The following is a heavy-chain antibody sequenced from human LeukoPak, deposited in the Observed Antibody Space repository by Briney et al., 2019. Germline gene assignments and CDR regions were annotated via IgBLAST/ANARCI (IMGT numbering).Heavy chain of an antibody. Sequence: GGSLRLSCAASGFTFSSYWMNWVRQTPGKGLEWVSSLRASGGITYYADSVKGRFTISRDNSKNTLFLQLNSLRAEDTAVYYCAKDRADVVPTMVLDYWGQGTLVTVSS. D-gene: IGHD5-12*01. V-gene: IGHV3-23*01. CDR3: AKDRADVVPTMVLDY. CDR2: LRASGGIT. CDR1: GFTFSSYW. J-gene: IGHJ4*02.